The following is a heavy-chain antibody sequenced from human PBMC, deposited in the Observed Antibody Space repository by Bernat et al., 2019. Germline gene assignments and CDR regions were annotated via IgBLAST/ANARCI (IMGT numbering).Heavy chain of an antibody. CDR2: ISWNRGRT. CDR1: GFSFDDHA. V-gene: IGHV3-9*01. D-gene: IGHD6-6*01. Sequence: EVQLVESGGGLVQPGRSLRLSCAASGFSFDDHAMHWVRQAPGKGLEWVPSISWNRGRTGYANSVKDRLTITRNNDKNALYLKMNSQRGEDKHLCYCVKGYRSYSSWGWGWGQGALVTVSS. CDR3: VKGYRSYSSWGWG. J-gene: IGHJ4*02.